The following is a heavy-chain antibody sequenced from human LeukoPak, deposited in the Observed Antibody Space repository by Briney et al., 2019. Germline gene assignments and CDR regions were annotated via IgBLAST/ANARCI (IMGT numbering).Heavy chain of an antibody. J-gene: IGHJ4*02. CDR1: GFTFSSYE. D-gene: IGHD6-13*01. CDR3: AKDSWVAAADY. CDR2: IATSGSTI. Sequence: GGSLRLSCAASGFTFSSYEMNWVRQAPGKGLEWVAYIATSGSTIYYADSLKGRFTISRDNSKNTLYLQMNSLRAEDTAVYYCAKDSWVAAADYWGQGTLVTVSS. V-gene: IGHV3-48*03.